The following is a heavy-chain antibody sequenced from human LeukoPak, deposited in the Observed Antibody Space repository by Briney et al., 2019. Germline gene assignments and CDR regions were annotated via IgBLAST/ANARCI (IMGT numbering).Heavy chain of an antibody. Sequence: ASVKVSCKASGYTFTDYDINWARQATGQGLEWMGWMNPNSGNTGYAQKFQGRVTTTKNTSISTAYLELSSLRSEDTAVYYCARDPRSYSSTYWGQGTLVTVSS. CDR1: GYTFTDYD. D-gene: IGHD6-13*01. V-gene: IGHV1-8*01. J-gene: IGHJ4*02. CDR2: MNPNSGNT. CDR3: ARDPRSYSSTY.